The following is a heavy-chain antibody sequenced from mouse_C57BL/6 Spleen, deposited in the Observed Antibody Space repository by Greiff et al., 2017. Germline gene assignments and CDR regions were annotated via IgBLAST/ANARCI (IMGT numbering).Heavy chain of an antibody. CDR1: GYTFTSYW. Sequence: QVQLQQPGAELVKPGASVKLSCKASGYTFTSYWMHWVKQRPGQGLKWIGMIHPNSGSTNYNEKFKSKATLTVDKSSSTAYMQLSSLTSEDSAVYYCARWLLRDYAMDYWGQGTSVTVSS. D-gene: IGHD2-3*01. V-gene: IGHV1-64*01. CDR3: ARWLLRDYAMDY. CDR2: IHPNSGST. J-gene: IGHJ4*01.